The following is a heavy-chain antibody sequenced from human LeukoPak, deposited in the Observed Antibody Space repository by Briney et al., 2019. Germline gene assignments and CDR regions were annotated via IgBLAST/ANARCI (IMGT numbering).Heavy chain of an antibody. CDR1: GFTFSHYF. J-gene: IGHJ4*02. V-gene: IGHV3-21*01. CDR3: VRAAGSGLQVRSPDYFDL. Sequence: GGSLRLSCAASGFTFSHYFMNWLRQAPGKGLEWVSSISSRGVYISYGDSLKGRFTISRDNAPISLYLQMSSLTGEDTVVQFCVRAAGSGLQVRSPDYFDLWGQGTLVTVSS. D-gene: IGHD3-10*01. CDR2: ISSRGVYI.